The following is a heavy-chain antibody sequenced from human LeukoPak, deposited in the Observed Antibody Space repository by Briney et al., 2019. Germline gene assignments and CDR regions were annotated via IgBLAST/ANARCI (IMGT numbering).Heavy chain of an antibody. CDR2: IYPGDSDT. CDR1: GYSFTSYW. J-gene: IGHJ4*02. D-gene: IGHD3-10*01. CDR3: ARPHYYASGSPYYLDY. Sequence: GEPLQISCQGFGYSFTSYWIGWVRQMPGKGLEWMGIIYPGDSDTRYNPSFKGQVTISADRSISTAYLQWSNLKASDTAMYYCARPHYYASGSPYYLDYWGQGTLVTVSS. V-gene: IGHV5-51*01.